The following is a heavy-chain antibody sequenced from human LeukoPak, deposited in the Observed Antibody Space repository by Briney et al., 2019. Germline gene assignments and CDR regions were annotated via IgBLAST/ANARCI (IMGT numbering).Heavy chain of an antibody. CDR3: ARVLAYYYDSSGYYKNYAFDI. CDR2: FSTSESGST. Sequence: SETLSLTCTVSGGSIRSGSYYWSWIRQPAGKGLEWIGRFSTSESGSTDYNPSLKSRVTISVDTSKNQFSLKLSSVTAADTAVYYCARVLAYYYDSSGYYKNYAFDIWGQGTMVTVSS. J-gene: IGHJ3*02. D-gene: IGHD3-22*01. V-gene: IGHV4-61*02. CDR1: GGSIRSGSYY.